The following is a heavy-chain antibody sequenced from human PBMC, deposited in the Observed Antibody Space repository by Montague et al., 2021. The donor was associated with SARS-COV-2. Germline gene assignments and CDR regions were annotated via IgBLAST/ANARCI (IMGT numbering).Heavy chain of an antibody. CDR3: TSGEGNYGWRYYFDY. Sequence: SETLSLTCTVSGDSIRTNYWSWIRQPPGKGLEWIGYVDKSDNTDYNASLKSRVTISLDTSKKQFSLKLNSVTSADTAVYYCTSGEGNYGWRYYFDYWGQGTLVTVSS. D-gene: IGHD3-10*01. J-gene: IGHJ4*02. CDR1: GDSIRTNY. CDR2: VDKSDNT. V-gene: IGHV4-59*01.